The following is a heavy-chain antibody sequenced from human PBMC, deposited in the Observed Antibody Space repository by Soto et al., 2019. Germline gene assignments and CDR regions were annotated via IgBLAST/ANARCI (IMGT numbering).Heavy chain of an antibody. Sequence: QVQLQESGPGLVKPSETLSLTCTVSGVSITPYFWSWIRQPAGEAPEWLGHNYASGRTTYNPSLKSRVTMFVSQTQVSLRLTSVTAADTAVYYCARHFDVDPSLDHYYFDLWGRGALVTVSS. CDR3: ARHFDVDPSLDHYYFDL. CDR2: NYASGRT. J-gene: IGHJ2*01. D-gene: IGHD3-9*01. V-gene: IGHV4-4*07. CDR1: GVSITPYF.